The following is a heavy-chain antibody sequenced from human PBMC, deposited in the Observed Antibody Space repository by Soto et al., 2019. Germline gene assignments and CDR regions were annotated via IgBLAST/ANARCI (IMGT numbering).Heavy chain of an antibody. CDR1: GFTLSSYW. CDR3: ARVLKSSGWDNDVFDI. Sequence: GGSLRLSCAASGFTLSSYWMHWVRQAPGKGLVWVSRIDTYGSATRYADSVKGRFTISRDNAKNTLYLQMNTLRAEDTAVYYCARVLKSSGWDNDVFDIWGQGTMVTVSS. J-gene: IGHJ3*02. V-gene: IGHV3-74*01. D-gene: IGHD6-19*01. CDR2: IDTYGSAT.